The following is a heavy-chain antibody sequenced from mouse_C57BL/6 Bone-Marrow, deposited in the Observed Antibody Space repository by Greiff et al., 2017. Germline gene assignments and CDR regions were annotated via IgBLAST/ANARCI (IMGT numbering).Heavy chain of an antibody. J-gene: IGHJ3*01. CDR3: AKGGGYYVGWFAY. CDR2: ISTYYGDA. Sequence: QVQLQQSGPELVRPGVSVKMSCKGSGYSFTDYAMHWVKQSHAKSLDWIGVISTYYGDASYNQKFKDKATMTVDKSSSTAYMELARLTSADSAVYYCAKGGGYYVGWFAYWGQGTLVTVSA. V-gene: IGHV1-67*01. D-gene: IGHD2-3*01. CDR1: GYSFTDYA.